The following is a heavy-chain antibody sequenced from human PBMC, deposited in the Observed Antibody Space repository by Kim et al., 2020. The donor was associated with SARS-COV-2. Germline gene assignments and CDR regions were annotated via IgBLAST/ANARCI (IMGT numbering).Heavy chain of an antibody. V-gene: IGHV4-59*01. D-gene: IGHD3-3*01. CDR1: GGSISSYY. J-gene: IGHJ4*02. Sequence: SETLSLTCTVSGGSISSYYWSWIRQPPGKGLEWIGYIYYSGSTNYNPSLKSRVTISVDTSKNQFSLKLSSVTAADTAVYYCAREKQVEGYYDFWSGYYMLSYFDYWGQGTLVTVSS. CDR3: AREKQVEGYYDFWSGYYMLSYFDY. CDR2: IYYSGST.